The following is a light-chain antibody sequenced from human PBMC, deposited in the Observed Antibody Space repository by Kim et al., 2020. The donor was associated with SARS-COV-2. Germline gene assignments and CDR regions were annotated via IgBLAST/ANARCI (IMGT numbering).Light chain of an antibody. CDR3: HQSSTLPLT. V-gene: IGKV6-21*01. CDR2: YAS. Sequence: TPKRKVTITCRASQSIGSSLHGYQQKPDQSPKLLIKYASQSFSGVPSRFSGSGSGTDFALTIKSLEAEDTATYYCHQSSTLPLTFGGGTKVDIK. J-gene: IGKJ4*01. CDR1: QSIGSS.